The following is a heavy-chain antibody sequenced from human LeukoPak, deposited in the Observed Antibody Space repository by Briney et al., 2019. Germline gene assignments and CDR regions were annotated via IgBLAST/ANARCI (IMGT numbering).Heavy chain of an antibody. CDR2: IYYSGNT. CDR1: GVSISSYY. CDR3: ARGRSNYYGMDV. Sequence: PSETLSLTCTVSGVSISSYYWSWIRQPPGKGLEWIGYIYYSGNTNYSPSLKSRVTMSVDTSKNLFSLKVSSVTAADTAVYYCARGRSNYYGMDVWGQGTTVTVSS. J-gene: IGHJ6*02. D-gene: IGHD1-26*01. V-gene: IGHV4-59*01.